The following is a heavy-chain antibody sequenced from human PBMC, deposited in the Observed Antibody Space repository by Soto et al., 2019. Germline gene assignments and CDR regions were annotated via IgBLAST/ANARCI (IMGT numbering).Heavy chain of an antibody. CDR1: GFTFDDYA. CDR3: AKDSEYSTSLAYSDAFDI. J-gene: IGHJ3*02. CDR2: ISWNSGSI. D-gene: IGHD6-6*01. V-gene: IGHV3-9*01. Sequence: GGSLRLSCAASGFTFDDYAMHWVRQAPGKGLEWVSGISWNSGSIGYADSVKGRFTISRDNAKNSLYLQMNSLRAEDTALYYCAKDSEYSTSLAYSDAFDIWGQGTMVTVSS.